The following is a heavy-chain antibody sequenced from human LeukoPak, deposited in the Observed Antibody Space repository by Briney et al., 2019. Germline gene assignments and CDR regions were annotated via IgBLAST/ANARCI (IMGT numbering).Heavy chain of an antibody. D-gene: IGHD7-27*01. CDR2: IYYSGST. CDR3: ARTSAGDPFDY. J-gene: IGHJ4*02. Sequence: SETLSLTCTVSGGSISSGGYYWSWIRQHPGKGLEWIGYIYYSGSTYYNPSLKSRVTISVDTSKNQFSLKLSSVTAADTAVYYCARTSAGDPFDYWGQGTLVTVSS. CDR1: GGSISSGGYY. V-gene: IGHV4-31*03.